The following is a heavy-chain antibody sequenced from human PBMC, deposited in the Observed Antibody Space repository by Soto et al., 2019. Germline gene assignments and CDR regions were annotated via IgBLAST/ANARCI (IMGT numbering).Heavy chain of an antibody. V-gene: IGHV1-46*03. CDR1: GYTFTSYY. CDR2: INPSGGST. J-gene: IGHJ1*01. Sequence: QVQLVQSGAEVKKPGASVKVSCKASGYTFTSYYMHWVRQDPGQGLEWMGIINPSGGSTRYAQKFQGRVTMTRDTSTSTVYMDLSGVGSEDTAVYYCARDRSYGDYGWGQGTLVTVSS. D-gene: IGHD4-17*01. CDR3: ARDRSYGDYG.